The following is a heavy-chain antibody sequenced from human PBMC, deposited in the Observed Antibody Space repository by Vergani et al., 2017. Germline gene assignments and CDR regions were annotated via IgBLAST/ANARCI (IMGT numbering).Heavy chain of an antibody. J-gene: IGHJ4*02. V-gene: IGHV4-39*01. CDR2: IYYSGST. CDR1: GGSISSSSYY. CDR3: ARHRLRSSGWYDPFDY. D-gene: IGHD6-19*01. Sequence: QLQLQESGPGLVKPSETLSLTCPVSGGSISSSSYYWGWLRQPPGKGLEWIGSIYYSGSTYYNPSLKSRVTISVDTSKNQFSLKLSSVTAADTAVYYCARHRLRSSGWYDPFDYWGQGTLVTVSS.